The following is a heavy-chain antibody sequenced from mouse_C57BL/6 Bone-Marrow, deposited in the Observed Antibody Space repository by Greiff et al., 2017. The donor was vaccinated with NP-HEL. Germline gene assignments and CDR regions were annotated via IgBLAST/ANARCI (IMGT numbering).Heavy chain of an antibody. CDR1: GYTFTDYY. CDR3: ARSYGNYSWFAY. J-gene: IGHJ3*01. Sequence: LVESGAELVRPGASVKLSCKASGYTFTDYYINWVKQRPGQGLEWIARIYPGSGNTYYNEKFKGKATLTAEKSSSTAYMQLSSLTSEDSAVYFCARSYGNYSWFAYWGQGTLVTVSA. D-gene: IGHD2-1*01. CDR2: IYPGSGNT. V-gene: IGHV1-76*01.